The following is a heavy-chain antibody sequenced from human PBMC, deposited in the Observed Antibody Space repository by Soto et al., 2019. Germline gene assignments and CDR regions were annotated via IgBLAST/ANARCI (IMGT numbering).Heavy chain of an antibody. CDR3: ARDTDGDYGLGYYYRMDV. V-gene: IGHV4-59*01. J-gene: IGHJ6*02. CDR2: IYYSGST. Sequence: PWETLSLTCTVSVDSMSSYYWSWIRQPPGTVLEWIGYIYYSGSTNYNPSLKSRVTISVDTSKNQFSLKLSSVTAADTAVYYCARDTDGDYGLGYYYRMDVWGQGTTVTASS. CDR1: VDSMSSYY. D-gene: IGHD4-17*01.